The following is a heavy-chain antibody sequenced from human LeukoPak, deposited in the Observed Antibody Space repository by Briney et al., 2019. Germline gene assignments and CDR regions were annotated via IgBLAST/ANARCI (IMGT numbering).Heavy chain of an antibody. CDR3: SRATSYDILTGYSDY. CDR1: GFTFSSYS. J-gene: IGHJ4*02. CDR2: ISSSSSYI. D-gene: IGHD3-9*01. V-gene: IGHV3-21*01. Sequence: KTGGSLRLSCAASGFTFSSYSMNWVRQAPGKGLEWVSSISSSSSYIYYADSVKGRFTISRDNAKTSLYLQMNSLRAEDTAVYYCSRATSYDILTGYSDYWGQGTLVTVSS.